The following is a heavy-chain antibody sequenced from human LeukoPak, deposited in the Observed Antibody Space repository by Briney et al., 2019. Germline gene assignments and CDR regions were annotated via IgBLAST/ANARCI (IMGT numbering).Heavy chain of an antibody. J-gene: IGHJ4*02. CDR1: GGSISSSSYY. Sequence: SETLSLTCTVSGGSISSSSYYWGWIRQPPGKGLEWIGSIYYSGSTYYNPSLKSRVTISVDTSKNQFSLKLSSVTAADTAVYYCARTMRNYDILTGLLTNFDYWGQGTLVTVSS. CDR2: IYYSGST. V-gene: IGHV4-39*07. D-gene: IGHD3-9*01. CDR3: ARTMRNYDILTGLLTNFDY.